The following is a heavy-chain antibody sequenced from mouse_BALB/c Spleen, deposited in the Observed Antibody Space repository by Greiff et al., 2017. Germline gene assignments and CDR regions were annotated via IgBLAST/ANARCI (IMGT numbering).Heavy chain of an antibody. J-gene: IGHJ4*01. CDR2: INPGSGGT. D-gene: IGHD3-2*01. Sequence: QVQLKESGAELVRPGTSVKVSCKASGYAFTNYLIEWVKQRPGQGLEWIGVINPGSGGTNHNEKFKGKATLTADKSSSTAYMQLSSLTSDDSAVYFCARSRQLGLPAMDYWGQGTSVTVSS. CDR1: GYAFTNYL. V-gene: IGHV1-54*01. CDR3: ARSRQLGLPAMDY.